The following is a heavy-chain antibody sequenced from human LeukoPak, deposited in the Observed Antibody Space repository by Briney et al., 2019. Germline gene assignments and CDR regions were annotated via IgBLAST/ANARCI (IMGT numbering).Heavy chain of an antibody. D-gene: IGHD4-23*01. CDR1: GFTFNRYW. V-gene: IGHV3-7*01. Sequence: PGGSLRLSCAASGFTFNRYWMSWVRQAPGKELQWVANIKQDGSAKYYVDSVKGRFTISRDNAKNSLYLQMNSLRAEDTAVYYCARGQSLYGGRLGHAFDIWGQGTMVTVSS. CDR3: ARGQSLYGGRLGHAFDI. CDR2: IKQDGSAK. J-gene: IGHJ3*02.